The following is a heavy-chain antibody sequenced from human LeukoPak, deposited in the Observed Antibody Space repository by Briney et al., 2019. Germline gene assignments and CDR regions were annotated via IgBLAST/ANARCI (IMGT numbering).Heavy chain of an antibody. D-gene: IGHD3-10*01. J-gene: IGHJ4*02. CDR2: INHSGST. Sequence: SGTLSLTCAVYGGSFSGYYWSWIRQPPGKGLEWIGEINHSGSTNYNPSLKSRVTISVDTSKNQFSLKLSSVAAADTAVYYCARQRLGYSYYYGSGSFRYWGQGTLVTVSS. V-gene: IGHV4-34*01. CDR1: GGSFSGYY. CDR3: ARQRLGYSYYYGSGSFRY.